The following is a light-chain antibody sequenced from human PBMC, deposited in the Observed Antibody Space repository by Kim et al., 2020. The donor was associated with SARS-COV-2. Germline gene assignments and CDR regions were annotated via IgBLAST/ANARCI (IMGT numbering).Light chain of an antibody. Sequence: PGETFTLTCGSSTGAVTSGHYPYWFQQKPGQAPRTLIYDTHNKHSWTPARFSGSLLGGKAALTLSGAQPEDEAEYYCLLSYTGARVFGGGTQLTVL. CDR1: TGAVTSGHY. V-gene: IGLV7-46*01. CDR3: LLSYTGARV. CDR2: DTH. J-gene: IGLJ2*01.